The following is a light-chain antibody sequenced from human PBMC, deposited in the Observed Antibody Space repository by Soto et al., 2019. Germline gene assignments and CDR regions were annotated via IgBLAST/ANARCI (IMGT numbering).Light chain of an antibody. V-gene: IGKV3-20*01. CDR3: QQYGSPPQT. Sequence: EIVMTQSPGTLSVSPGERATLSCRASQSVSSSYLAWYQQKPGQAPRLLIYGASSRATGIPERFSGSGSGTDFTLTISRLEPEDFVVYYCQQYGSPPQTFGQGTKVDIK. J-gene: IGKJ1*01. CDR2: GAS. CDR1: QSVSSSY.